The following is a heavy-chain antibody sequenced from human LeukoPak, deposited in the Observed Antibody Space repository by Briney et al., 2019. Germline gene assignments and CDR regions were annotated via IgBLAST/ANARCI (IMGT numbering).Heavy chain of an antibody. V-gene: IGHV3-11*05. CDR3: AKDASITMIVVVITDYFDY. Sequence: GGSLRLSCAASGFTFSDYYMSWIRQAPGKGLEWVSFISTSTSYTNYADSVKGRFSISRDNAKNSLYLQMNSLRAEDTAVYYCAKDASITMIVVVITDYFDYWGQGTLVTVSS. CDR2: ISTSTSYT. CDR1: GFTFSDYY. J-gene: IGHJ4*02. D-gene: IGHD3-22*01.